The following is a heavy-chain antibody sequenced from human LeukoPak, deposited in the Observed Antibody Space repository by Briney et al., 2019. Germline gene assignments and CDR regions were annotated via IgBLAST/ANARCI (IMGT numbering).Heavy chain of an antibody. J-gene: IGHJ4*02. CDR3: ARGVDILTGYPGDYFDY. V-gene: IGHV4-39*01. CDR2: IYYSRST. CDR1: GGSISSSSYY. Sequence: PSETLSLTCTVSGGSISSSSYYWGWIRQPPGKGLEWIGSIYYSRSTYYNPSLKSRVTISVNTSKKQFSLKLSSVTAADTAVYYCARGVDILTGYPGDYFDYWGQGTLVTVSS. D-gene: IGHD3-9*01.